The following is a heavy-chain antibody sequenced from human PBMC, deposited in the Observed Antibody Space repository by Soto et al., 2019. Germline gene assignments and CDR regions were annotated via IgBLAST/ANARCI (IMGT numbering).Heavy chain of an antibody. D-gene: IGHD1-26*01. CDR1: GFTFDDYA. CDR3: AKAVGATGGGYYYYGMDV. V-gene: IGHV3-9*01. J-gene: IGHJ6*02. Sequence: SLRLSCAASGFTFDDYAMHWVRQAPGKGLEWVSGISWNSGSIGYADSVKGRFTISRDNAKNSLYLQMNSLRAEDTALYYCAKAVGATGGGYYYYGMDVWGQGTTVTVSS. CDR2: ISWNSGSI.